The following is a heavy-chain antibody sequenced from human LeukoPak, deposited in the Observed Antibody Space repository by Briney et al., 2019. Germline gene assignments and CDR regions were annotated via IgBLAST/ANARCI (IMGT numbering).Heavy chain of an antibody. Sequence: GGSLRLSCAASGFTFGSYAMSWVRQAPGKGLEWVSAISGSGGSTYYAASVKGRFTISRDNSKNTLYLQMNSLRAVDTAMYYCTRGSSGSYYNSRFDYWGQGALVSVSS. J-gene: IGHJ4*02. V-gene: IGHV3-23*01. CDR2: ISGSGGST. CDR3: TRGSSGSYYNSRFDY. D-gene: IGHD3-10*01. CDR1: GFTFGSYA.